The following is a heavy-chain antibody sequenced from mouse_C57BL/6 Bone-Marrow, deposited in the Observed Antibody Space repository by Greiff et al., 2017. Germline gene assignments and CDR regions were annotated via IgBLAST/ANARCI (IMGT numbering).Heavy chain of an antibody. V-gene: IGHV1-81*01. J-gene: IGHJ2*01. CDR2: IYPRSGNT. CDR1: GYTFTSYG. Sequence: VQLQESGAELARPGASVKLSCKASGYTFTSYGISWVKQRTGQGLEWIGEIYPRSGNTYYNEKFKGKATLTADKPSSTAYMELRSLTSEDSAVYFCARLDDGYYYFDYWGQGTTLTVSS. CDR3: ARLDDGYYYFDY. D-gene: IGHD2-3*01.